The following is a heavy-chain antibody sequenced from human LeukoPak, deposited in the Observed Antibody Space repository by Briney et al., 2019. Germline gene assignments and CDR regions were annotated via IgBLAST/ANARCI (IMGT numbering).Heavy chain of an antibody. CDR3: ATYSSSGFDY. Sequence: PGGSLRLSCAASGFTFSSYSMNWVRQAPGKGLEYVSAISNNGGSTDYANSVQGRFTISRDNSKNTLYLQMGSLRTEDTAVYYCATYSSSGFDYWGQGTLVTVSS. J-gene: IGHJ4*02. CDR2: ISNNGGST. V-gene: IGHV3-64*01. CDR1: GFTFSSYS. D-gene: IGHD6-6*01.